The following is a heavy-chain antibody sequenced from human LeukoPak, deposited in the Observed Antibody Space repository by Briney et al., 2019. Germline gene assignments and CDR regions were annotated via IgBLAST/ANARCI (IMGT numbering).Heavy chain of an antibody. CDR2: ISGSGGST. D-gene: IGHD1-26*01. J-gene: IGHJ3*02. CDR1: GFNFRSYA. V-gene: IGHV3-23*01. Sequence: GGSLRLSCRASGFNFRSYAMSGLRQAPGKGLEGVSAISGSGGSTDYADSVKGRFTISREISRNTLYLQMNRLRAEDTAMYYCATAHSYGVGDLNDAFDIWGQGTMVTVSS. CDR3: ATAHSYGVGDLNDAFDI.